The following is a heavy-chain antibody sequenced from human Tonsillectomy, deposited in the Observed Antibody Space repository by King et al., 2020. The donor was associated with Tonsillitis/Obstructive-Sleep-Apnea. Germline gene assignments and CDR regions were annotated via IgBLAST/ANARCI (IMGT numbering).Heavy chain of an antibody. D-gene: IGHD2-2*01. V-gene: IGHV3-33*01. Sequence: VQRGESGGGGVKPGRGMRLEWAESGCTCRSYGMQWGRKAPGKGREGGAGRGEDGSKKYYADSGKGRLTISRDNSKNTLFLQMNSLRAEDTAVYYCARDRLICSSTSCPPNFYYYYYMDVWGKGTTVTVSS. CDR2: RGEDGSKK. J-gene: IGHJ6*03. CDR1: GCTCRSYG. CDR3: ARDRLICSSTSCPPNFYYYYYMDV.